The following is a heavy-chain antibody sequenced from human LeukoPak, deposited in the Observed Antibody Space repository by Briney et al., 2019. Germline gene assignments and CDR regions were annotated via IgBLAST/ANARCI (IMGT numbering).Heavy chain of an antibody. CDR1: GFTFSSYW. CDR2: IKQDGSEK. D-gene: IGHD5-18*01. Sequence: GGSLRLSCAASGFTFSSYWMSWVRPAPGKGLEWVANIKQDGSEKYYVDSVKGRFTISRDNAKNSLYLQMNSLRAEDTAVYYCASGRIQLWFPYYFDYWGQGTLVTVSS. J-gene: IGHJ4*02. V-gene: IGHV3-7*01. CDR3: ASGRIQLWFPYYFDY.